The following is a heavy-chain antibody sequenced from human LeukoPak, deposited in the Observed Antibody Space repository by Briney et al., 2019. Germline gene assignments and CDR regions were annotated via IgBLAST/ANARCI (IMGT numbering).Heavy chain of an antibody. V-gene: IGHV1-24*01. CDR1: GYTLTELS. D-gene: IGHD6-6*01. Sequence: ASVKVSCKVSGYTLTELSMHWVRQAPGKGLEWMGGFDPEDGETIYAQKFQGRVTMTEDTSTDTAYMELSSLRSEDTAVYYCATAATLIAARPVAFDIWGQGTMVTVSS. CDR3: ATAATLIAARPVAFDI. CDR2: FDPEDGET. J-gene: IGHJ3*02.